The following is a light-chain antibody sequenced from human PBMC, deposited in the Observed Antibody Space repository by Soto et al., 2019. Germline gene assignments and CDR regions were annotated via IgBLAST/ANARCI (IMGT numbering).Light chain of an antibody. CDR2: QTS. V-gene: IGKV3-11*01. Sequence: EVVLTQSPATLSSFPGDRVTVSCGASQYINTRLAWYQHRPGQAPRLLIYQTSIRAAGIPARFSASGTGTDFTLTISDVQLEDFAVYYCHQRQSWPRTFGQGTKVDIK. J-gene: IGKJ1*01. CDR3: HQRQSWPRT. CDR1: QYINTR.